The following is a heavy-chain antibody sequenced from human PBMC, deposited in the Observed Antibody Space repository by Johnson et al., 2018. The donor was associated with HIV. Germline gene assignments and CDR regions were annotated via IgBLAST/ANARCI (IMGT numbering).Heavy chain of an antibody. CDR2: NNWNGGTT. Sequence: VQLVESGGGVVRPGGSLRLSCAASGFNFDDYGMNWVRQSSGKGLEWVSGNNWNGGTTGYADSVKGRFTLSSVNAKNSLYLQMNSLRAEDTALYYCARVTYYYDSSGNSRGGAFDIWGQGTMVTVSS. V-gene: IGHV3-20*04. CDR1: GFNFDDYG. CDR3: ARVTYYYDSSGNSRGGAFDI. D-gene: IGHD3-22*01. J-gene: IGHJ3*02.